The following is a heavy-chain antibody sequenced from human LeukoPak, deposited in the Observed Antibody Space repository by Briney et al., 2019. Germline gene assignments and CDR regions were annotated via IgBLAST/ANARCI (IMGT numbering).Heavy chain of an antibody. V-gene: IGHV4-59*08. CDR1: GGSISSYY. D-gene: IGHD3-10*01. J-gene: IGHJ4*02. Sequence: SETLSLTCTVSGGSISSYYWSWIRQPPGKGLEWIGYIYYSGSTNYNPSLKSRVTISVDTSKNQFSLKLSSVTAADTAVYYCASRYGSGRRFDYWGQGTLVTVSS. CDR3: ASRYGSGRRFDY. CDR2: IYYSGST.